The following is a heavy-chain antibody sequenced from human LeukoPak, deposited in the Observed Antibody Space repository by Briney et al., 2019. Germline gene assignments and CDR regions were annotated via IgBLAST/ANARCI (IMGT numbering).Heavy chain of an antibody. V-gene: IGHV3-66*01. Sequence: GSLRLSCAASEFSVGSNYMTWVRQAPGKGLEWVSLIYSGGSTYYADSVKGRFTISRDNSKNTLYLQMNSLRVDDTAVYYCAKSLDYGGNRARLDFWGQGTLVTVSS. CDR2: IYSGGST. D-gene: IGHD4-23*01. CDR1: EFSVGSNY. J-gene: IGHJ4*02. CDR3: AKSLDYGGNRARLDF.